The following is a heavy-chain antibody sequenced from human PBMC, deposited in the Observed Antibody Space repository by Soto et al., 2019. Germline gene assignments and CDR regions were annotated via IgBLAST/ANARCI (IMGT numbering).Heavy chain of an antibody. V-gene: IGHV1-18*04. D-gene: IGHD5-12*01. CDR3: ARLRIVATQDSYYYYGMDV. J-gene: IGHJ6*02. CDR1: GYTFTSYG. Sequence: AASVKVSCKASGYTFTSYGISWVRQAPGQGLEWMGWISAYNGNTNYAQKLQGRVTMTTDTSTSTAYMELRSLRSDDTAVYYCARLRIVATQDSYYYYGMDVWGQGTTVTVS. CDR2: ISAYNGNT.